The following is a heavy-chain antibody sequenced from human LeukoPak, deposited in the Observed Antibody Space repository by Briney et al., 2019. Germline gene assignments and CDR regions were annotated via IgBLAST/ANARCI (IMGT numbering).Heavy chain of an antibody. CDR2: INHSGST. J-gene: IGHJ4*02. CDR1: GGSFSGYH. V-gene: IGHV4-34*01. D-gene: IGHD3-16*02. Sequence: KPSETLSLTCAVYGGSFSGYHWSWIRQPPGKGLEWIGEINHSGSTNYNPSLKSRVTISVDTSKNQFSLKLSSVTAADTAVYYCARTPISPIYDYVWGSYRSSLFDYWGQGTLVTVSS. CDR3: ARTPISPIYDYVWGSYRSSLFDY.